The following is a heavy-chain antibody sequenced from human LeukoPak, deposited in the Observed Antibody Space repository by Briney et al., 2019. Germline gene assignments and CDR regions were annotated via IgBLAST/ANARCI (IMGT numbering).Heavy chain of an antibody. J-gene: IGHJ6*02. D-gene: IGHD2-8*01. CDR2: INPSGGGT. CDR3: ASVYLYGMDV. CDR1: GYSLTTYY. Sequence: ASVKLSCKAAGYSLTTYYMHWLRQAPGQRLEGMAIINPSGGGTKYAQKFQGRVTMTRDTPTNTVYMELSSLRTEDTAVYYCASVYLYGMDVWGQGTTVTVSS. V-gene: IGHV1-46*01.